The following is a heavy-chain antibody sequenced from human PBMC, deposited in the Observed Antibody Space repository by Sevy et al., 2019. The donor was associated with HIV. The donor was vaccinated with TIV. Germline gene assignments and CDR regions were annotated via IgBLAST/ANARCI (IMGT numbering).Heavy chain of an antibody. J-gene: IGHJ4*02. CDR2: IRSKANTYAT. V-gene: IGHV3-73*01. CDR1: GFTFSGST. Sequence: GGSLRLSCAASGFTFSGSTMHWVRQASGKGLEWVGRIRSKANTYATAYAASVKGRFSISRDDSKNTAYLQMNSLKTEDTAEYYCSREVLAVARDYFVYWGQGTLVTVSS. D-gene: IGHD6-13*01. CDR3: SREVLAVARDYFVY.